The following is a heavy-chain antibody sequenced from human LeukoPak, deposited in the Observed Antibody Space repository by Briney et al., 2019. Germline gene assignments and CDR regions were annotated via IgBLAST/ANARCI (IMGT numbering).Heavy chain of an antibody. J-gene: IGHJ4*02. CDR1: GYSISSGYS. CDR3: ARDFWKYSSGWSVDY. D-gene: IGHD6-19*01. V-gene: IGHV4-38-2*02. CDR2: IYPSGST. Sequence: PSETLSLTCAVSGYSISSGYSWGWIRRPPGKGLEWIGSIYPSGSTYYNPSLKSRVTISIDTSNNHFSLKLSSVTAADTAVYYCARDFWKYSSGWSVDYWGQGILVTVSS.